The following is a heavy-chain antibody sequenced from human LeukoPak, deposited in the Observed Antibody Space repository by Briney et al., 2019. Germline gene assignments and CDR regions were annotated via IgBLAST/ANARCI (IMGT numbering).Heavy chain of an antibody. CDR3: ARQSSRSYEVDY. V-gene: IGHV4-59*08. J-gene: IGHJ4*02. D-gene: IGHD6-13*01. CDR1: DSSISSYY. CDR2: IYYGGNT. Sequence: PSETLSLTCTVSDSSISSYYWTWIRQPPGKGLEWIGYIYYGGNTNYNPFTNYNPSLKSRVTISVDTSKNQFSLKLSSVTAADTAVYYCARQSSRSYEVDYWGQGTLVTVSS.